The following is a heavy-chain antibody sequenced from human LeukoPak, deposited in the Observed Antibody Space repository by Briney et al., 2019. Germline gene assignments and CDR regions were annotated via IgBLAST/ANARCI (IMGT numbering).Heavy chain of an antibody. CDR1: GGSISSYY. V-gene: IGHV4-59*01. CDR2: IYYSGST. J-gene: IGHJ6*04. Sequence: SETLSLTCTVSGGSISSYYWSWIRQPPGKGREWIGYIYYSGSTSYNPSLKSRVTISVDRSKNQFSLKLSSVTAADTAVYYCARTSSSPRSFYGMDVWGKGTTVTVSS. D-gene: IGHD6-13*01. CDR3: ARTSSSPRSFYGMDV.